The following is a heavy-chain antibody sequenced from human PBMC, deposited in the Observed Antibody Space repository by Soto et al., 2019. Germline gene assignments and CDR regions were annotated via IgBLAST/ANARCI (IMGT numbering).Heavy chain of an antibody. D-gene: IGHD2-2*01. CDR2: INQDGSEK. J-gene: IGHJ4*02. Sequence: GGSLILSCAVSEFTLSRHWMSWVRQAPGKGLEWVASINQDGSEKYSVDSVKGRFTVSRDNAKNSLYLQMNSLRVEDTAVYYCARDLYSVTVPAAGTFDSWGQGTPVTVSS. CDR3: ARDLYSVTVPAAGTFDS. V-gene: IGHV3-7*04. CDR1: EFTLSRHW.